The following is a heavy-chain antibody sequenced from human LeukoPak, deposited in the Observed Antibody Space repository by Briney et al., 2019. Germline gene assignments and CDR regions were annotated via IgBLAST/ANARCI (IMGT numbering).Heavy chain of an antibody. CDR1: GGSISRYY. CDR2: IYYSGST. V-gene: IGHV4-59*01. D-gene: IGHD4-23*01. J-gene: IGHJ2*01. Sequence: SETLSLTCTVYGGSISRYYWSWIRQPPGKGLEWIGYIYYSGSTNYNPSLKSRVTISVDTSKNQFSLKLSSVTAADTAVYYCARDLYGGNSLDLWGRGTLVTVSS. CDR3: ARDLYGGNSLDL.